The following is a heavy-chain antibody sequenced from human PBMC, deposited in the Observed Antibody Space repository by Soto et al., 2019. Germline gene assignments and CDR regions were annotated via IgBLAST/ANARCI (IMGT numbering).Heavy chain of an antibody. D-gene: IGHD2-15*01. J-gene: IGHJ5*02. Sequence: SETLSLTCAVYGGSFSGYYWSWIRQPPGKGLEWIGEINHSGSTNYNPSLKSRVTILVDTSKNQFSLKLSSVTAADTAVYYRARTHEGSCSPWGQGTLVTVSS. CDR1: GGSFSGYY. V-gene: IGHV4-34*01. CDR3: ARTHEGSCSP. CDR2: INHSGST.